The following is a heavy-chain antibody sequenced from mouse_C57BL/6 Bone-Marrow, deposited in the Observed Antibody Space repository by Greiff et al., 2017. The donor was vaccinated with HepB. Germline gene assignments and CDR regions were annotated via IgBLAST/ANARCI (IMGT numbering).Heavy chain of an antibody. CDR2: INPNNGGT. CDR1: GYTFTDYY. J-gene: IGHJ4*01. Sequence: VQLQQSGPELVKPGASVKISCKASGYTFTDYYMNWVKQSHGKSLEWIGDINPNNGGTSYNQKFKGKATLTVDKSSSTAYMELRSLTSEDSAVYYCANYGSSSYYAMDYWGQGTSVTVSS. D-gene: IGHD1-1*01. CDR3: ANYGSSSYYAMDY. V-gene: IGHV1-26*01.